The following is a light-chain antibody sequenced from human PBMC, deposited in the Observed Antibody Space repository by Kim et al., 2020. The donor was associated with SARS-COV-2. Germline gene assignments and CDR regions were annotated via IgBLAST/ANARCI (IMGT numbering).Light chain of an antibody. Sequence: TVTLSCTGSSGSIASNYVQWYQQRPGSAPTTVIYEDNQRPSGVSDRFSGSIDSSSNSASLTISGLKTEDEADYYCQSYDSSNLNWVFGGGTQLTVL. CDR1: SGSIASNY. V-gene: IGLV6-57*02. J-gene: IGLJ3*02. CDR3: QSYDSSNLNWV. CDR2: EDN.